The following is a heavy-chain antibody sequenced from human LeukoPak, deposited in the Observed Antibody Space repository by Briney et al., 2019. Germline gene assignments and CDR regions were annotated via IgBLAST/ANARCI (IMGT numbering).Heavy chain of an antibody. CDR2: IYYSGST. J-gene: IGHJ4*02. Sequence: PSETLSLTCAVSGGSITSSNWWTWVRQPPGKGLEWIGEIYYSGSTNYNPSLKSRVTISMDKSKNQFSLELTSVTAADTAVYYCARGRGIAARRGAFGYWGQGTLVTVSS. D-gene: IGHD6-6*01. V-gene: IGHV4-4*02. CDR3: ARGRGIAARRGAFGY. CDR1: GGSITSSNW.